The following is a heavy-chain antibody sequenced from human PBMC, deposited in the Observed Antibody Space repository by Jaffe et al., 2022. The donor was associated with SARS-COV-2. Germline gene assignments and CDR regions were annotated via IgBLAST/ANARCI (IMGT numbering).Heavy chain of an antibody. CDR2: IYPGDSET. J-gene: IGHJ4*02. CDR3: ARHKGARTVAPYDY. CDR1: GYTFTSYW. V-gene: IGHV5-51*01. D-gene: IGHD6-19*01. Sequence: EVQLVQSGAEVKKPGESLKISCKASGYTFTSYWIAWVRQMPGKGLEWMGIIYPGDSETRYSPSFQGQVTISADRSINTAYLQWSSLKASDTAIYYCARHKGARTVAPYDYWGQGTLVTVSS.